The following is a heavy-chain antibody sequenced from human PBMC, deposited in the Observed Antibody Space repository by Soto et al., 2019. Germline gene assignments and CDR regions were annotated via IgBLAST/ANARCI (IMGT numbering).Heavy chain of an antibody. D-gene: IGHD2-15*01. J-gene: IGHJ1*01. CDR1: GFSFSDYA. V-gene: IGHV3-23*01. CDR3: AKGRKSTEKDITVMLAAASSIQH. Sequence: CGSLRLSCVASGFSFSDYALTGVRQAQGKRLERVSVISATGATTYYADSVRGRFTISRDNSKNTLNLQMNDLRVEDTAVIYCAKGRKSTEKDITVMLAAASSIQHWGQGTLVTVSS. CDR2: ISATGATT.